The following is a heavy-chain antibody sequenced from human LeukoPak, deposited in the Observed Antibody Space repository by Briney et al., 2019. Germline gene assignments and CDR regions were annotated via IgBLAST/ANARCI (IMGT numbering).Heavy chain of an antibody. CDR2: ISGGGGST. V-gene: IGHV3-23*01. J-gene: IGHJ4*02. Sequence: GGSLRLSCTASGFSFSTYAMNWVRHAPGKGLEWVSTISGGGGSTFYADSVKGRFTISRDNSKNTLYLQMNSLRAEDTAVYYCAKGRGWLQFFDYWGQGTLVTVSS. CDR1: GFSFSTYA. D-gene: IGHD5-24*01. CDR3: AKGRGWLQFFDY.